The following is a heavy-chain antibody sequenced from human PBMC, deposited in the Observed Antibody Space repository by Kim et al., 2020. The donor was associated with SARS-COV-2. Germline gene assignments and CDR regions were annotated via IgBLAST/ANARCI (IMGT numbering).Heavy chain of an antibody. J-gene: IGHJ4*02. CDR3: ARDHYGDYSHDY. Sequence: YYADSVKGRFTIARDNARNSLYLQMSSLRAEDTAVYYCARDHYGDYSHDYWGQGTLVTVSS. D-gene: IGHD4-17*01. V-gene: IGHV3-21*01.